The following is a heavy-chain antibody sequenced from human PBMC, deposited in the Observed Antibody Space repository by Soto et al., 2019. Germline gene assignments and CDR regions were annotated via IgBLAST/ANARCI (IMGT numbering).Heavy chain of an antibody. V-gene: IGHV1-18*01. CDR2: ISAYNGNT. CDR1: GYTFTSYG. J-gene: IGHJ6*02. Sequence: ASVKVSCKASGYTFTSYGISWVRQAPGQGLEWMGWISAYNGNTNYAQKLQGRVTMTTDTSTSTAYMELRSLRSDDTAVYYCARDDGYYGSGSYSWDYYGMDVWSQGTTVTGSS. CDR3: ARDDGYYGSGSYSWDYYGMDV. D-gene: IGHD3-10*01.